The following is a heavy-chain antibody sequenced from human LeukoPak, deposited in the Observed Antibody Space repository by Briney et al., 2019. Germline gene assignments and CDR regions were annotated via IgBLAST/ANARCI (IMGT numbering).Heavy chain of an antibody. Sequence: GGSLRLSCAASGFIFSTYGMYWVRQAPGKGLEWVAFIQHDGSINNYADSVKGRSTISRDNSKNTLYLQMNSLRAEDTAVYYCAKDISVSRGIAVARILGYWGQGTLVTVSS. CDR2: IQHDGSIN. D-gene: IGHD6-19*01. J-gene: IGHJ4*02. CDR1: GFIFSTYG. CDR3: AKDISVSRGIAVARILGY. V-gene: IGHV3-30*02.